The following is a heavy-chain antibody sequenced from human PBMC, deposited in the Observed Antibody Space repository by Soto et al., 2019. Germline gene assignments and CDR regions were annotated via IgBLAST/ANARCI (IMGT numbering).Heavy chain of an antibody. CDR2: IYYSGST. J-gene: IGHJ4*02. D-gene: IGHD6-13*01. V-gene: IGHV4-59*01. CDR1: GGSISSYY. Sequence: PSETLSLTCTVSGGSISSYYWSWIRQPPGKGLEWIGYIYYSGSTNYNPSLKSRVTISVDTSKNQFSLKLSSVTAADTAVYYCARGGPNDSSSWFDYSGQGTLVTGSS. CDR3: ARGGPNDSSSWFDY.